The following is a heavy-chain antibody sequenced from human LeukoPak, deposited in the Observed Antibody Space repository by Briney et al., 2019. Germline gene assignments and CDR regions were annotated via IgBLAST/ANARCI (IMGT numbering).Heavy chain of an antibody. D-gene: IGHD2-15*01. V-gene: IGHV1-69*05. CDR2: IIPIFGTT. CDR1: GGTFSSYA. Sequence: ASVKVSCKASGGTFSSYAISRVRQVPGQGLEWMGGIIPIFGTTNYAQKFQGRVTITTDESTSTAYMELSSLRSEDTAVYYCARLVAANWFDPWGQGTLVTVSS. J-gene: IGHJ5*02. CDR3: ARLVAANWFDP.